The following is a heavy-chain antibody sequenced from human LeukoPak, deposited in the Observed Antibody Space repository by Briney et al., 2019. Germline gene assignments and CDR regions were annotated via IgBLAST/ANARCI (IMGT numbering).Heavy chain of an antibody. Sequence: KPSETLSLTCTVSGGSISSYYWGWIRQPLGKGLEWIGSIYHSGSTYYNPSLKSRVTISVDTSKNQFSLKLSSVTAADTAVYYCYFGGSSTIWGQGTLVTVSS. V-gene: IGHV4-38-2*02. J-gene: IGHJ4*02. CDR2: IYHSGST. CDR1: GGSISSYY. D-gene: IGHD3-16*01. CDR3: YFGGSSTI.